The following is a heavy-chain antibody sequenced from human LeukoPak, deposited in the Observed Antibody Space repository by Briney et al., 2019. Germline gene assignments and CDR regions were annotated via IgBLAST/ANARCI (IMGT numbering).Heavy chain of an antibody. CDR3: ARGRSRFDY. CDR1: GFTFSSYS. Sequence: GGSLRLSCAASGFTFSSYSMNWVRQAPGKGLEWVANINQDGSEKYYVDSVKGRFTISRDNAKNSLYLQMNSLRAEDTAVYYCARGRSRFDYWGQGILVTVSS. V-gene: IGHV3-7*01. J-gene: IGHJ4*02. CDR2: INQDGSEK. D-gene: IGHD3-10*01.